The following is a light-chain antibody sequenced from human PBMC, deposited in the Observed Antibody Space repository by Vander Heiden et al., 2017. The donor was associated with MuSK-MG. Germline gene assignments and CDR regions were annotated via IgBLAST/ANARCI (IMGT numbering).Light chain of an antibody. CDR2: NNN. CDR1: NFNIGRNA. V-gene: IGLV1-44*01. J-gene: IGLJ1*01. CDR3: ASWDDSLKGYA. Sequence: QSVLTQPLSASGTPGQRVTISCSGSNFNIGRNAVSWYQQVPVTAPKLLIYNNNQRPSGVPDRFSGSKSGTSVSLAISGLRSEDETDYYCASWDDSLKGYAFGSGTKVTVL.